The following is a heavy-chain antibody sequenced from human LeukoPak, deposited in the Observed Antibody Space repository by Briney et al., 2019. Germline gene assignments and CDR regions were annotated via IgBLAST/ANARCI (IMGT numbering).Heavy chain of an antibody. CDR2: ISYDGSSK. CDR3: AKGATYYYDSSGYEIDY. D-gene: IGHD3-22*01. CDR1: GFTFSSYG. J-gene: IGHJ4*02. Sequence: GGSLRLSCAASGFTFSSYGMHWVRQAPGKGLEWVAVISYDGSSKYYADSVKGRFTISRDNSKNTLYLQMNSLRAEDTAVYYCAKGATYYYDSSGYEIDYWGQGTLVTVSS. V-gene: IGHV3-30*18.